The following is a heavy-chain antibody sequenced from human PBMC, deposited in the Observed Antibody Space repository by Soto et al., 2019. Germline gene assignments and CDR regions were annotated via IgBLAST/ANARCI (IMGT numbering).Heavy chain of an antibody. CDR2: IYFSGST. J-gene: IGHJ6*02. CDR3: ARHVMTGPYNSYCSGLDV. D-gene: IGHD3-9*01. V-gene: IGHV4-39*01. CDR1: GGSISSSGYY. Sequence: QLQLRESGPGLVKPSETLSLTCSVSGGSISSSGYYWGWVRQPPGKGLEWIGNIYFSGSTYYNPSLQSRVTMSIDTSKSQFSLNLSSVTAADTAVYFCARHVMTGPYNSYCSGLDVWGQGTTVTVSS.